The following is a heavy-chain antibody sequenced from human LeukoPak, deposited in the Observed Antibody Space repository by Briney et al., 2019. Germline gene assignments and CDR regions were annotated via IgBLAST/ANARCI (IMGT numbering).Heavy chain of an antibody. Sequence: GESLKVSCKASGYTFSSYSISWVRQAPGQGLEWMGWISAYNGNTIYAQKVKGRVTMTTDTSTSTAYMELRSLKSDDTAVYYCARASYCSDGSCYSDYWGQGTLVTVSS. CDR1: GYTFSSYS. J-gene: IGHJ4*02. V-gene: IGHV1-18*01. D-gene: IGHD2-15*01. CDR2: ISAYNGNT. CDR3: ARASYCSDGSCYSDY.